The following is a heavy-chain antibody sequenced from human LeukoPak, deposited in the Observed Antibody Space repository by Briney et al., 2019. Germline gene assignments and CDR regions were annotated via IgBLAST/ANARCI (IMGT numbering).Heavy chain of an antibody. Sequence: PGGSLRLSCAASGFTFSSYAMHWVRQAPGKGLEWVADISYDGSNKYYADSVKGRLTISRDNSKSTLYLQMNSLRAEDTATYYCARSPYYGILAGFYYYFDYWGQGTLVTVSS. D-gene: IGHD3-9*01. V-gene: IGHV3-30-3*01. CDR2: ISYDGSNK. CDR3: ARSPYYGILAGFYYYFDY. J-gene: IGHJ4*02. CDR1: GFTFSSYA.